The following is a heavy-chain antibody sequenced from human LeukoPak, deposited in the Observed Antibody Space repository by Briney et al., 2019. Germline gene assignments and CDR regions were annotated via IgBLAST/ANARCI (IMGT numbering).Heavy chain of an antibody. D-gene: IGHD2-2*01. CDR2: IYTSGST. CDR3: ARDPQLYCSSTSCPRAAFDI. J-gene: IGHJ3*02. Sequence: SETLSLTCTVSGGSISSGSYYWSWIRQPAGKGLEWIGRIYTSGSTNYNPSLKSRVTMSVDTSKNQFSLKLSSVTAADTAVYYCARDPQLYCSSTSCPRAAFDIWGQGTMVTVSS. V-gene: IGHV4-61*02. CDR1: GGSISSGSYY.